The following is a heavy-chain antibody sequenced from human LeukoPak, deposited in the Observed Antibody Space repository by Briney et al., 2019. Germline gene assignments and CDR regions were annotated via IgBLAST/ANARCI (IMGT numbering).Heavy chain of an antibody. CDR3: ARDPRGSEYSHFDS. D-gene: IGHD3-10*01. Sequence: GGSLRLSCAASGFSLGTYYMSWVRQAPGKGLEWVANIKQDGSEKHYVDSVKGRFTISRDNSKNSLYLQMSSLRAEETAVYYCARDPRGSEYSHFDSWGQGTLVTVSS. CDR1: GFSLGTYY. V-gene: IGHV3-7*01. CDR2: IKQDGSEK. J-gene: IGHJ4*02.